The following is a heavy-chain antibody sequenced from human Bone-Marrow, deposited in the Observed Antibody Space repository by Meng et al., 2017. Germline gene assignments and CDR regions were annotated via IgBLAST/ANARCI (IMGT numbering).Heavy chain of an antibody. D-gene: IGHD3-10*01. CDR3: ARDTVTMVRGVIITGLGYNWFDP. V-gene: IGHV1-46*01. Sequence: ASVKVSCKASGYTYTSYYMHWVRQAPGQGLEWMGIINPSGGSTSYAQKFQGRVTMTRDTSTCTVYMELSSLRSEDTAVYYCARDTVTMVRGVIITGLGYNWFDPWGQGTLVTVSS. CDR1: GYTYTSYY. J-gene: IGHJ5*02. CDR2: INPSGGST.